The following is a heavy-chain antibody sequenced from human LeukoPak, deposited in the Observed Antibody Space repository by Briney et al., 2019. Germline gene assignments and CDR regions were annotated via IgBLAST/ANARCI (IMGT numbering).Heavy chain of an antibody. V-gene: IGHV4-39*01. CDR3: ARHAYWIGNFDY. Sequence: PSETLSLTCTVSGGSISSSSYYWGWIRQPPGKGLEWIGSIYYSGSTYYNPSLKSRVTISVDTSKNQFSLKLSSVTAADTAVYYCARHAYWIGNFDYWGQGTLVTVSS. D-gene: IGHD1-1*01. CDR1: GGSISSSSYY. CDR2: IYYSGST. J-gene: IGHJ4*02.